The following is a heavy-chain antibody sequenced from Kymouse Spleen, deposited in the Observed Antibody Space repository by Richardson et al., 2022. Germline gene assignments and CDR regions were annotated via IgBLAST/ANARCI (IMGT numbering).Heavy chain of an antibody. CDR3: ARLRYFDWLDY. CDR1: GGSFSGYY. V-gene: IGHV4-34*01. D-gene: IGHD3-9*01. Sequence: QVQLQQWGAGLLKPSETLSLTCAVYGGSFSGYYWSWIRQPPGKGLEWIGEINHSGSTNYNPSLKSRVTISVDTSKNQFSLKLSSVTAADTAVYYCARLRYFDWLDYWGQGTLVTVSS. J-gene: IGHJ4*02. CDR2: INHSGST.